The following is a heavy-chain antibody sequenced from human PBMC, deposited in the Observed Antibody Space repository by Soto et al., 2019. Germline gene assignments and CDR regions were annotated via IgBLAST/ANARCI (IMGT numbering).Heavy chain of an antibody. V-gene: IGHV4-31*03. CDR1: GGSISSGGYY. J-gene: IGHJ5*02. CDR2: IYYSGST. Sequence: QVQLQESGPGLVKPSQTLSLTCTVSGGSISSGGYYWSWIRQHPGKGLEWIGYIYYSGSTYYNPFIKSRVTISVETSKNHFALKLSSVTAADTAGYYCARAAHYSSPFRWFDPWGQGTLVTVSS. CDR3: ARAAHYSSPFRWFDP. D-gene: IGHD6-13*01.